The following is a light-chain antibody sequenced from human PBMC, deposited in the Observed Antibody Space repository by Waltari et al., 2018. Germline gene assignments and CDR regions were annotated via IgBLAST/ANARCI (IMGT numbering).Light chain of an antibody. Sequence: QSALTQPASVSGSPGQSITISCTGTSSDLGGYTSAPWYQPPPGKAPKLLIYEVSNRPSGVSYRFSGSKSGKTASLTISGLQAGDEAVYYCSSYTSLTTLVFGGGTKLTVL. CDR2: EVS. CDR1: SSDLGGYTS. V-gene: IGLV2-14*01. J-gene: IGLJ2*01. CDR3: SSYTSLTTLV.